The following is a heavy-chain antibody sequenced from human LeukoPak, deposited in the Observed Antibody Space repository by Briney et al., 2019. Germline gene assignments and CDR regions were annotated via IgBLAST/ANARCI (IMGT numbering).Heavy chain of an antibody. CDR1: GYTFTGYY. D-gene: IGHD3-3*01. Sequence: ASVKVSCKASGYTFTGYYMHWVRQAPGQGLEWMGWINPNSGGTNYAQKFQGRVTMTRDTSISTAYMELSRLRSDDTAVYYCASSTNSGYYNPFDYWGHGTLVTVSS. CDR2: INPNSGGT. J-gene: IGHJ4*01. CDR3: ASSTNSGYYNPFDY. V-gene: IGHV1-2*02.